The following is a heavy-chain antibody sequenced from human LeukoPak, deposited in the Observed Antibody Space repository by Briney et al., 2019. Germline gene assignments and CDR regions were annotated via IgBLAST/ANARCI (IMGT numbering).Heavy chain of an antibody. D-gene: IGHD4-17*01. CDR1: GVTLRSYD. J-gene: IGHJ3*01. Sequence: GGSLRLSCAASGVTLRSYDMSWARQAPGKGLEWVSSINGDAYAWYTDSVKGRFTISRDNSKNTLYLQMNSLRAEDTAIYYCARDPNGDYVGAFDFWGQGTMVTVSS. CDR2: INGDAYA. V-gene: IGHV3-23*01. CDR3: ARDPNGDYVGAFDF.